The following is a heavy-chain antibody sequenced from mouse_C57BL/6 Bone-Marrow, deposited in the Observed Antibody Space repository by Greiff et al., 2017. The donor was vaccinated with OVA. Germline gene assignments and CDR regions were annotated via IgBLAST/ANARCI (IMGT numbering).Heavy chain of an antibody. CDR3: ARMRAGLTVYFDY. V-gene: IGHV8-8*01. J-gene: IGHJ2*01. CDR2: IWWDGDK. Sequence: QVQLKESGPGILQPSQTLSLTCSFSGFSLSTFGMGVGWIRQPSGKGLEWLAHIWWDGDKSYYPALKSRLTISKDTSKNQVVLKITNVDTADTATYYCARMRAGLTVYFDYWGQGTTLTVSS. CDR1: GFSLSTFGMG. D-gene: IGHD3-3*01.